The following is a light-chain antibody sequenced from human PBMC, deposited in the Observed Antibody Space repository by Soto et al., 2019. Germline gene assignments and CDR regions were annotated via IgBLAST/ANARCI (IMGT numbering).Light chain of an antibody. V-gene: IGKV3-15*01. CDR3: QQYNNWPIT. CDR1: QTIDNT. J-gene: IGKJ5*01. Sequence: EIVMTQSPATLSLSPGERATLSCRASQTIDNTLAWYQRKPGQAPRLLIYGASTRATGIPARFSGSGSGTEFTLTISSLQSEDFAVYYCQQYNNWPITFGQGTRLEI. CDR2: GAS.